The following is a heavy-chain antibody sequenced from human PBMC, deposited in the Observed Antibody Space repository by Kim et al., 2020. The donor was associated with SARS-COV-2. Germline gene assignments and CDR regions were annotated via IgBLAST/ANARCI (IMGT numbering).Heavy chain of an antibody. V-gene: IGHV4-39*07. J-gene: IGHJ6*02. CDR2: IYYSGST. D-gene: IGHD6-6*01. Sequence: SETLSLTCTVSGGSISSSSYYWGWIRQPPGKGLEWIGSIYYSGSTYYNPSLKSRVTISVDTSKNQFSLKLSSVTAADTAVYYCARVRVAARPLFVWYYYYGMDVWGQGTTVTVSS. CDR3: ARVRVAARPLFVWYYYYGMDV. CDR1: GGSISSSSYY.